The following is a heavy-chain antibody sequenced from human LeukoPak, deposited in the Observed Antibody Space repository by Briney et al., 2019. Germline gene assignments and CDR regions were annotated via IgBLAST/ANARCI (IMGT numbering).Heavy chain of an antibody. J-gene: IGHJ4*02. V-gene: IGHV3-66*01. CDR2: IYSGGST. Sequence: GGSLRLSCAASGFTFSSYSMSWVRQAPGKGLEWVSVIYSGGSTYYADSVKGRFTISRDNSKNTLYLQMNSLRAEDTAVYYCAREGDFWSGYFDYWGQGTLVTVSS. CDR3: AREGDFWSGYFDY. D-gene: IGHD3-3*01. CDR1: GFTFSSYS.